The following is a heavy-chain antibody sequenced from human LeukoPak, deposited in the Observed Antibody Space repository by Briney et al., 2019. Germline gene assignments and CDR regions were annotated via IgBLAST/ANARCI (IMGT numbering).Heavy chain of an antibody. CDR3: AKPNIAAAGKGDYYGMDV. D-gene: IGHD6-13*01. J-gene: IGHJ6*02. V-gene: IGHV3-53*05. Sequence: PGGSLRLSCAASGFTVSSNYMSWVRQAPGKGLEWVSVIYSGGSTYYADSVKGRFTISRDNSKNTLYLQMNSLRAEDTAVYYCAKPNIAAAGKGDYYGMDVWGQGTTVTVSS. CDR2: IYSGGST. CDR1: GFTVSSNY.